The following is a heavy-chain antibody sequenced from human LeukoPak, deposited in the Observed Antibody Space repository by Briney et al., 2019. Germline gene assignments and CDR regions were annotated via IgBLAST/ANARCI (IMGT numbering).Heavy chain of an antibody. D-gene: IGHD2-15*01. J-gene: IGHJ3*02. V-gene: IGHV1-69*16. CDR3: ARDPDGRYCSGGSCADAFDI. CDR1: GGTFSSYT. Sequence: SVKVSCKASGGTFSSYTISWVRQAPGQGLEWMGRIIPILGTANYAQKFQGRVTITTDESTSTAYMELSSLRSEDTAVYYCARDPDGRYCSGGSCADAFDIWGQGTMVTVSS. CDR2: IIPILGTA.